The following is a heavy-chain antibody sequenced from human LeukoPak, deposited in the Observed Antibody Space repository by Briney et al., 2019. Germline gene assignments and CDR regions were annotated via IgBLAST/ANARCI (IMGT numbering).Heavy chain of an antibody. V-gene: IGHV4-61*01. Sequence: TSETLSLTCTVSGGSVSSGSNYWSWIRQPPGKGLEWIGYIHYSGSTSHNPALKSRVTISVDTSKNQFSLKLSSVTAADTAVYYCARGGVINYFDYWGQGTLVTVSS. CDR2: IHYSGST. J-gene: IGHJ4*02. D-gene: IGHD3-10*01. CDR3: ARGGVINYFDY. CDR1: GGSVSSGSNY.